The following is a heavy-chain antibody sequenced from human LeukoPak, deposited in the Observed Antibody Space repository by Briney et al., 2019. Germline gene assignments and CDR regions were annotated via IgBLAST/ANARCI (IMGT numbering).Heavy chain of an antibody. CDR2: IYSDGFT. CDR3: ARNIHDYVLTHYYYYMDV. J-gene: IGHJ6*03. Sequence: GGSLRLSCAASGLTVSGNYMSWVRKAPGKGLEWVSIIYSDGFTCYADSVKGRFTISRDGSKNTLYLQMDSLRADDTAVYYCARNIHDYVLTHYYYYMDVWGKGTTVTVSS. D-gene: IGHD4-17*01. CDR1: GLTVSGNY. V-gene: IGHV3-53*01.